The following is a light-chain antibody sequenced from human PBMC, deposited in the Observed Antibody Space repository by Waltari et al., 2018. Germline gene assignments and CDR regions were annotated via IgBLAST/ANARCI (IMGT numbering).Light chain of an antibody. J-gene: IGKJ2*01. CDR1: QSVSNHY. CDR2: GAS. CDR3: QQYGSSPYT. V-gene: IGKV3-20*01. Sequence: NVLTQSTGTLSLSPGERGTLPCRASQSVSNHYLAWYQQKPCQAPRPLIYGASTRISGIPDRFSGSGSGTDFTLSINRLEHEDSAVYYCQQYGSSPYTFGQGTKLEIK.